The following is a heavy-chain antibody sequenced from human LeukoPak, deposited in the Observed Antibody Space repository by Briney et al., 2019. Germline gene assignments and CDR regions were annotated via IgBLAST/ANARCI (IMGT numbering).Heavy chain of an antibody. J-gene: IGHJ4*02. V-gene: IGHV3-48*01. CDR3: ARVGSNQWLDY. CDR2: ISGGSSTI. D-gene: IGHD6-19*01. CDR1: GFTLSSYS. Sequence: QSGGSLRLSCAPSGFTLSSYSMNWVRQAPGKGREWVSYISGGSSTIYYADSVKGRFTVSRDNAKNSLYLLMDTLRAEDTAVYYCARVGSNQWLDYWGQGTLVTVSS.